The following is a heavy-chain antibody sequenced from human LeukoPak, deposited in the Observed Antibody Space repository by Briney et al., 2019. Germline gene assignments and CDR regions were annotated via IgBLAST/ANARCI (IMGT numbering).Heavy chain of an antibody. D-gene: IGHD2-15*01. CDR3: ARDPAAASRGFGMDV. Sequence: GRSLRLSCAASGFTFSSSGMHWVRQAPGKGLEWVAIISYDGSNKYYADSVRGRFTISRDNSKNTFYLLMDSLSADDTAVYYCARDPAAASRGFGMDVWGQGTTVTVSS. CDR2: ISYDGSNK. V-gene: IGHV3-30*03. J-gene: IGHJ6*02. CDR1: GFTFSSSG.